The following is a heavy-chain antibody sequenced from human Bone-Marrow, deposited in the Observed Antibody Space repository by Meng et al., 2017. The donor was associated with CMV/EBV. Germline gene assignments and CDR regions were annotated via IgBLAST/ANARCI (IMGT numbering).Heavy chain of an antibody. V-gene: IGHV4-39*01. CDR1: FGAIDRSTSF. CDR3: ASHRSSSCHFDS. CDR2: VYYSGTP. D-gene: IGHD6-6*01. J-gene: IGHJ4*02. Sequence: TCSFGAIDRSTSFCVLIRQPPGQGLDWIGSVYYSGTPYYNPSLKSRVTMSVDTSKNQFSLRLSSVTAADTATYYCASHRSSSCHFDSWGQGVLVTVS.